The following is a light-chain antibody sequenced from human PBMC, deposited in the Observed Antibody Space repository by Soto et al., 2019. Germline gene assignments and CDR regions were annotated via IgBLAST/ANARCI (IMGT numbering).Light chain of an antibody. CDR1: QSFRSHY. Sequence: EIVLTQSPGTLSLSPGERATLSCRTSQSFRSHYLVWYQQRPGQAPRLLIYGVSNRASGIPDRFSGSVSGTDFTLTISGLEPEDSAVYYCQQYDRIPGFTFGGGTKVEI. CDR3: QQYDRIPGFT. CDR2: GVS. V-gene: IGKV3-20*01. J-gene: IGKJ4*01.